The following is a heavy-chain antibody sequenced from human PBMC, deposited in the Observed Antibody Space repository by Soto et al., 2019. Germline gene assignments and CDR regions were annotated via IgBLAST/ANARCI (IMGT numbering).Heavy chain of an antibody. CDR2: IYWDDDK. D-gene: IGHD3-22*01. Sequence: SGPTLVNPTQTLTLTCTFSGFSLSTSGVGVGWISQPPGKALEWLALIYWDDDKRYSPSLKSRLTITKDTSKNQVVLTMTNMDPVDTATYYCAHSNLAGTHYYDSSGLDYWGQGSLVTVS. J-gene: IGHJ4*02. V-gene: IGHV2-5*02. CDR3: AHSNLAGTHYYDSSGLDY. CDR1: GFSLSTSGVG.